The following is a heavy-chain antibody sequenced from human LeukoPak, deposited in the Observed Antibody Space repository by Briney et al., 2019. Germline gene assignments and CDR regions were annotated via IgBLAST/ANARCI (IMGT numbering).Heavy chain of an antibody. CDR1: GFTFSSYA. J-gene: IGHJ4*02. CDR2: ISTSGGST. Sequence: GGSLRLSCAASGFTFSSYAMSWVRQAPGKGLEWVPTISTSGGSTYYADSVKGRFTISRDNSKNTLYLQMNSLRAEDTAVYYCANTVTKGYWGQGTLVTVSS. V-gene: IGHV3-23*01. CDR3: ANTVTKGY. D-gene: IGHD2-21*02.